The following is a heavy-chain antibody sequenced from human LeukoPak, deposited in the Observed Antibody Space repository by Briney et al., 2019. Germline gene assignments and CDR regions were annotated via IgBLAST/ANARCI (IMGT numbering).Heavy chain of an antibody. Sequence: SETLSLTCTVSGGSISSYYWSWIRQPPGKGLEWIGYIYTSGSTNYNPSLKSRVTISVDTSKNQFSLKLASVAAADTGVYYCARQTCRGATCYRVDQYYYMDVWGKGTTVTVSS. V-gene: IGHV4-4*09. CDR3: ARQTCRGATCYRVDQYYYMDV. J-gene: IGHJ6*03. CDR2: IYTSGST. CDR1: GGSISSYY. D-gene: IGHD2-15*01.